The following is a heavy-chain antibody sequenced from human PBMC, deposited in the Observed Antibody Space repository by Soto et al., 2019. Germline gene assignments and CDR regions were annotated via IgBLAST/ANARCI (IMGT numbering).Heavy chain of an antibody. V-gene: IGHV3-23*01. CDR2: ISGSGGST. D-gene: IGHD6-6*01. CDR3: AKDGMAAPGKKIHDAFDI. Sequence: GGSLRLSCAASGFTLSSYAMSWVRQAPGKGLEWVSAISGSGGSTYYADSVKGRFTISRDNSKNTLYLQMNSLRAEDTAVYYCAKDGMAAPGKKIHDAFDIWGQGTMVTVSS. CDR1: GFTLSSYA. J-gene: IGHJ3*02.